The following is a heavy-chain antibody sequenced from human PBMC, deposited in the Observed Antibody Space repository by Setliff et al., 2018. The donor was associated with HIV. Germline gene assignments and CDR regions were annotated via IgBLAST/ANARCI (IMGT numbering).Heavy chain of an antibody. J-gene: IGHJ2*01. CDR3: ARSLGITYFDL. D-gene: IGHD7-27*01. CDR1: GGSLSGFY. V-gene: IGHV4-34*01. CDR2: INHRGGV. Sequence: SETLSLTCAVYGGSLSGFYWNWIRQSPGKGLEWIGEINHRGGVNYNPSFNSRLTMSVDTSKNQFSLKLSSVTAADTAVYYCARSLGITYFDLWGRGTLVTVSS.